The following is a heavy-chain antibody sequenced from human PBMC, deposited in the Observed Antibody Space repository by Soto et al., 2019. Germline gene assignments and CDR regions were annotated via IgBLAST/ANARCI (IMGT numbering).Heavy chain of an antibody. J-gene: IGHJ4*02. D-gene: IGHD3-22*01. CDR1: GGSISSHY. V-gene: IGHV4-59*11. CDR2: IYYSGFT. CDR3: ARDQNSSGYLDY. Sequence: SETLSLTCTVSGGSISSHYWSWIRQPPGKGLEWIGYIYYSGFTDYNPSLKSRVTISEDTSKNQFSLRLTPVTAADTAVYYCARDQNSSGYLDYWGQGILVTVSS.